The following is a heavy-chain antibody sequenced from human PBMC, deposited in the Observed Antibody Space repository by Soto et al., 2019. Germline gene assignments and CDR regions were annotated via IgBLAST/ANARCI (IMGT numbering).Heavy chain of an antibody. V-gene: IGHV3-48*03. CDR1: GFSFSDYE. D-gene: IGHD3-22*01. J-gene: IGHJ4*02. CDR2: SSRSGSTI. CDR3: AIGYYSKKFDY. Sequence: EVQLVESGGGVVQPGGSLRLSCAASGFSFSDYEMNWVRQAPGKGLEWVSYSSRSGSTIEYADSVKGRFTISRDYANTSLYLQMNSRRVEDTAVYYCAIGYYSKKFDYWGQGTLVTVSS.